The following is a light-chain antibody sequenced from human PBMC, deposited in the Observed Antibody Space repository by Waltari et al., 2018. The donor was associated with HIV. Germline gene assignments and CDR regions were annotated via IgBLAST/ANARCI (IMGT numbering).Light chain of an antibody. CDR2: RDT. CDR3: ATWDDSLNGVL. J-gene: IGLJ2*01. Sequence: SVLTQPPTASGTPGQRVPISFSGSTSNIGSNSVFWYQQLPGAAPKLLIYRDTQRPSGVPDRFSGSKSGTSASLAISGLRSEDEAVYSCATWDDSLNGVLFGGGTNLNVL. CDR1: TSNIGSNS. V-gene: IGLV1-47*01.